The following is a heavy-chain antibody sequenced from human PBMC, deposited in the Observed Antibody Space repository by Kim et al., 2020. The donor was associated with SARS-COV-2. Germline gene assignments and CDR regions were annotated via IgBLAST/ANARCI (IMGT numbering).Heavy chain of an antibody. Sequence: ASVKVSCKASGYTFTSYAMNWVRQAPGQGREGMGWINTNTGNPTYAKGFTGRFVFSLDTSVSTSYLQISSLKAEDTAVYYCARDYIWRIGGSYYYYYMDVWGKGTTVTVSS. CDR2: INTNTGNP. V-gene: IGHV7-4-1*02. D-gene: IGHD3-16*01. CDR3: ARDYIWRIGGSYYYYYMDV. CDR1: GYTFTSYA. J-gene: IGHJ6*03.